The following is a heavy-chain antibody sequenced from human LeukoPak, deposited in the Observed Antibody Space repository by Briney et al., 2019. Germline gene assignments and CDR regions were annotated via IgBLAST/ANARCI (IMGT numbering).Heavy chain of an antibody. CDR1: GGSISSYY. D-gene: IGHD2-15*01. J-gene: IGHJ5*02. Sequence: SETLSLTCTVSGGSISSYYWSWLRQPPGKGLEWIGYIYYSGGTNYNKYNPSLKSRVTISVDTSKNQFSLNLSSVTAADTALYYCAREPGYCSGGSCYGGWFDPWGQGTLVTVSS. CDR3: AREPGYCSGGSCYGGWFDP. V-gene: IGHV4-59*01. CDR2: IYYSGGT.